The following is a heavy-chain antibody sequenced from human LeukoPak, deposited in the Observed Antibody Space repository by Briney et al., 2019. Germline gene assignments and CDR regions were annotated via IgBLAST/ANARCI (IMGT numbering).Heavy chain of an antibody. J-gene: IGHJ4*02. D-gene: IGHD3-22*01. Sequence: PGGSLRLSCAASGLTFSTYAMHWVRQAPGKGLEYVSGISSNGGSTYYANSVKGRFTISRDNSKNTLFLQMGGLRAEDMAVYYCARGAHYYYDRSGYYYFDYWGQGTLVTVSS. CDR3: ARGAHYYYDRSGYYYFDY. V-gene: IGHV3-64*01. CDR2: ISSNGGST. CDR1: GLTFSTYA.